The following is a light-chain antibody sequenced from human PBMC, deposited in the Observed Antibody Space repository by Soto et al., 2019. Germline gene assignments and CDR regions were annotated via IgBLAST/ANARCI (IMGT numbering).Light chain of an antibody. CDR3: QQYHTSPIT. J-gene: IGKJ5*01. V-gene: IGKV3-20*01. Sequence: ENVLTQSPGTLSLSPGDRATLSCRASQSFSSSYLAWYQQKPGQAPRLLIYGASIRATGIPDGFSGSGSGTDFTLTISRLEPEDFAVYYCQQYHTSPITFGQGTRLEIK. CDR1: QSFSSSY. CDR2: GAS.